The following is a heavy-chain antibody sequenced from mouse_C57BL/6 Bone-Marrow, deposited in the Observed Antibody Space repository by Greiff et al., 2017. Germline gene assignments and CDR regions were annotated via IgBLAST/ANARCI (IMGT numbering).Heavy chain of an antibody. CDR2: IDPENGDT. CDR3: TTFPLMTTVVATDYFDY. CDR1: GFNIKDDY. J-gene: IGHJ2*01. D-gene: IGHD1-1*01. Sequence: EVQLQESGAELVRPGASVKLSCTASGFNIKDDYMHWVKQRPEQGLEWIGWIDPENGDTEYASKFPGKATITADTSSNTAYLQLSSLTYEDTAVYYCTTFPLMTTVVATDYFDYWGQGTTLTVSS. V-gene: IGHV14-4*01.